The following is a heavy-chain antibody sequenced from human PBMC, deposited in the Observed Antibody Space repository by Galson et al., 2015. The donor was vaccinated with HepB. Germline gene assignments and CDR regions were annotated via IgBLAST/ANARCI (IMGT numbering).Heavy chain of an antibody. J-gene: IGHJ6*02. Sequence: SVKVSCKASGYTFTSYGISWVRQAPGQGLEWMGWISAYNGNTNYAQKLQGRVTMTTDTSTSTAYMELRSLRSDDTAVYYCARRFYSIKTAIAAAGTVYYYYYGMDVWGQGTTVTVSS. CDR1: GYTFTSYG. CDR3: ARRFYSIKTAIAAAGTVYYYYYGMDV. D-gene: IGHD6-13*01. CDR2: ISAYNGNT. V-gene: IGHV1-18*01.